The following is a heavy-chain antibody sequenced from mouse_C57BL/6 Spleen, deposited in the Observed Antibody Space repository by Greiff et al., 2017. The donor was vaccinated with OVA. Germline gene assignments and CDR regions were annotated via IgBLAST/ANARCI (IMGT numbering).Heavy chain of an antibody. V-gene: IGHV1-19*01. Sequence: VQLQQSGPVLVKPGASVKMSCKASGYTFTDYYMNWVKQSHGKSLEWIGVINPYNGGTSYNQKFKGKATLTVAKSSSTAYMELNRLTSEDSAVYYCARSIYYGNFYAMDYWGQGTSVTVSS. CDR1: GYTFTDYY. J-gene: IGHJ4*01. D-gene: IGHD2-1*01. CDR2: INPYNGGT. CDR3: ARSIYYGNFYAMDY.